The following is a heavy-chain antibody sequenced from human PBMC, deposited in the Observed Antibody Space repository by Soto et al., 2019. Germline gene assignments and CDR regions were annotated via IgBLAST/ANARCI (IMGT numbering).Heavy chain of an antibody. D-gene: IGHD3-10*01. J-gene: IGHJ4*02. CDR2: ISGSGGST. Sequence: PGGSLRLSCAASGFTFSSYAMSWVRQAPGKGLEWVSAISGSGGSTYYADSVKGRFTISRDNSKNMLYLQMNSLRAEDTAVYYCANGFGELYYFDYWGQGTLVTVSS. CDR3: ANGFGELYYFDY. V-gene: IGHV3-23*01. CDR1: GFTFSSYA.